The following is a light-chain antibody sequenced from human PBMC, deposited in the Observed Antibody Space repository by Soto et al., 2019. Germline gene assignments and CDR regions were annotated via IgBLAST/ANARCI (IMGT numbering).Light chain of an antibody. CDR2: GAS. J-gene: IGKJ5*01. CDR1: QSVTTR. Sequence: EIVMTQSPATLSLSPGERATLSFMASQSVTTRLAWYQHKPGQAPTLLMSGASNRASGVPVRFSGSGSGTDFTLTITRLEPEDFALYYCQQYGGSPITFGLGTRLEIK. CDR3: QQYGGSPIT. V-gene: IGKV3-20*01.